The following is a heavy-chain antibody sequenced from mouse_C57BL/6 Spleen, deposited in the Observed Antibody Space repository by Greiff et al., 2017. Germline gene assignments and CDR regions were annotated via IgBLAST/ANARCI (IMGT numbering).Heavy chain of an antibody. CDR2: INPNNGGT. CDR3: ARWSYYGSSYAYAMDY. CDR1: GYTFTDYY. V-gene: IGHV1-26*01. D-gene: IGHD1-1*01. J-gene: IGHJ4*01. Sequence: EVQLQQSGPELVKPGASVKISCKASGYTFTDYYMNWVKQSHGKSLEWIGDINPNNGGTSYNQKFKGKATLTVDKSSSTAYMELRSLTSEDSAVYYCARWSYYGSSYAYAMDYWGQGTSVTVSS.